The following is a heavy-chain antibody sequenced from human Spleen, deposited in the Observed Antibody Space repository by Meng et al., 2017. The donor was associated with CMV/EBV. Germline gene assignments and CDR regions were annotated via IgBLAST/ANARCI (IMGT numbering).Heavy chain of an antibody. CDR1: GFTFSRYS. J-gene: IGHJ6*02. Sequence: GESLKISCAASGFTFSRYSMNWVRQAPGKGLEWVSSISVTSTYIYYADSVQGRFTISRDSAKNSLYLQMNSLRAEDTAVYYCARDTGQWLATGPYYYYGMDVWGQGTTVTVSS. CDR3: ARDTGQWLATGPYYYYGMDV. D-gene: IGHD6-19*01. CDR2: ISVTSTYI. V-gene: IGHV3-21*01.